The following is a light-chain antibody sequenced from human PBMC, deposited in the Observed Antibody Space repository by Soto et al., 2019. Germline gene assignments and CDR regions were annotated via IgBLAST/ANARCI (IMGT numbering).Light chain of an antibody. CDR1: SGHSSYA. V-gene: IGLV4-69*01. CDR2: LNGDGSH. J-gene: IGLJ3*02. CDR3: QTWGTGIQV. Sequence: QLVLTQSPSASASLGASVKLTCTLTSGHSSYAIAWHQQQPEKGPRYLMNLNGDGSHSKGDGIPDCFSGSSSGAERYLTISSLQSEDEADYYCQTWGTGIQVFGGGTKVTVL.